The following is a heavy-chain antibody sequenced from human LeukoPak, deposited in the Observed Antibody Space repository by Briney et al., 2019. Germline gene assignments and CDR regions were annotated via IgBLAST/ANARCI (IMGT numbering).Heavy chain of an antibody. J-gene: IGHJ4*02. Sequence: TGGSLRLSCAASGLTFGSHWMHWVRQAPGKGLVWVSRITNDGSSTTYADSVKGRFTISRDNAKNMLYLQVNSLRAEDTAVYYCARGRPHGNDYWGQGTLVTVSS. CDR2: ITNDGSST. D-gene: IGHD4-23*01. CDR3: ARGRPHGNDY. V-gene: IGHV3-74*01. CDR1: GLTFGSHW.